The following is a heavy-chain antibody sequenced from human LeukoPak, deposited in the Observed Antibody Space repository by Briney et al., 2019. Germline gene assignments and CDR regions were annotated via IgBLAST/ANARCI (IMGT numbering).Heavy chain of an antibody. D-gene: IGHD2-21*02. CDR2: IKQDGSEK. CDR1: GFTFSSYW. Sequence: GGSLRLSCAASGFTFSSYWMSWVRQAPGKGLEWVANIKQDGSEKYYVDSVKGRFTISRDNAKNSLYLQMNSLRAEDTAVYYCTSHTGTGDAFRPFHIWGQGTMVTVSS. V-gene: IGHV3-7*01. J-gene: IGHJ3*02. CDR3: TSHTGTGDAFRPFHI.